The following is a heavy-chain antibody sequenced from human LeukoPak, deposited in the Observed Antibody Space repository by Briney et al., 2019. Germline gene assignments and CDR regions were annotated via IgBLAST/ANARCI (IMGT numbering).Heavy chain of an antibody. J-gene: IGHJ4*02. CDR1: GFTFSSYG. D-gene: IGHD6-6*01. CDR2: IWYDGSNK. Sequence: RGSLRLSCAASGFTFSSYGMHWVRQAPGKGLEWVAVIWYDGSNKYYADSVKGRFTISRDNSKNTLYLQMNSLRAEDTAVYYCARGEYSSSSCDYWGQGTLVTVSS. V-gene: IGHV3-33*01. CDR3: ARGEYSSSSCDY.